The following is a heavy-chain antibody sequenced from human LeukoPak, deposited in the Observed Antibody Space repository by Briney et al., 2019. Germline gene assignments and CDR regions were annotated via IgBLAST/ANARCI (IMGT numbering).Heavy chain of an antibody. J-gene: IGHJ4*02. CDR1: GFTFSTYG. CDR3: ARQREMTTIFTALGY. V-gene: IGHV3-30*02. D-gene: IGHD5-24*01. CDR2: IRYDGRNK. Sequence: GGSLRLSCAASGFTFSTYGTHWVRQAPGKGLEWVAFIRYDGRNKYYADSVKGRFTISRDTDKNSLYLQMNSLRAEDTAVYYCARQREMTTIFTALGYWGQGTLVTVSS.